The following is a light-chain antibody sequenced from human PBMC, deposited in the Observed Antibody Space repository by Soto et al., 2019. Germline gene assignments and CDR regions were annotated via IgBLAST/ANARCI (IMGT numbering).Light chain of an antibody. V-gene: IGLV2-14*01. CDR1: SSDVGSYTY. Sequence: QSALTQPASVSGSPRQSITISCTGASSDVGSYTYVSWYQQHPGKAPKLMIYEVNNRPSGVSNRFSGSKSGNTASLTISGLPAEDEADYYGSTYTSSSTLYVFGTGTKVTVL. J-gene: IGLJ1*01. CDR2: EVN. CDR3: STYTSSSTLYV.